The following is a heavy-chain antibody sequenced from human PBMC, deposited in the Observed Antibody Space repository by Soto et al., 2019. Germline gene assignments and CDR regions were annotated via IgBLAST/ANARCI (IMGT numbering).Heavy chain of an antibody. CDR2: IYYSGST. D-gene: IGHD2-15*01. J-gene: IGHJ4*02. CDR3: ATIGYCSGGSCSPLDY. CDR1: GGSISSGGYY. Sequence: PSETLSLTCTVSGGSISSGGYYWSWIRQHPGKGLEWIGYIYYSGSTYYNPSLKSRVTISVDTSKNQFSLKLSSVTAADTAVYYCATIGYCSGGSCSPLDYWGQGTLVTVSS. V-gene: IGHV4-31*03.